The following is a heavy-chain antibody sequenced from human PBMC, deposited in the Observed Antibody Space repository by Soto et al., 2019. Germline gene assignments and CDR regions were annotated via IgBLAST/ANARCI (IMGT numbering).Heavy chain of an antibody. Sequence: PSEIPPDTCAVVEGSFSDHYFRWIRKNPGKGLEWIGEINHSGSTNYNPSLKSRVTISVDTSKNQFSLKLSTVTAADTAVYYCARDTGVVGAATLGKWFAPRGQGTLVTVFS. CDR3: ARDTGVVGAATLGKWFAP. V-gene: IGHV4-34*01. J-gene: IGHJ5*02. CDR1: EGSFSDHY. CDR2: INHSGST. D-gene: IGHD2-15*01.